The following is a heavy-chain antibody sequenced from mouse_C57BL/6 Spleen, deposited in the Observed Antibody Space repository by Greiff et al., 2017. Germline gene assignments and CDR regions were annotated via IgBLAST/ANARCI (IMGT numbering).Heavy chain of an antibody. CDR1: GFTFSDYG. CDR2: ISSGSSTI. J-gene: IGHJ2*01. D-gene: IGHD2-5*01. V-gene: IGHV5-17*01. Sequence: DVMLVESGGGLVKPGGSLKLSCAASGFTFSDYGMHWVRQAPEQGLEWVAYISSGSSTIYYADTVKGRFTISRDNAKNTLFLQMTSLRSEDTAMYYGARRGDYSNWGFDYWGQGTTLTVSS. CDR3: ARRGDYSNWGFDY.